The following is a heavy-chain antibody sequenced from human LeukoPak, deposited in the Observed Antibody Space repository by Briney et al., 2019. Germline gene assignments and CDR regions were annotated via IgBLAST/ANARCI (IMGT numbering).Heavy chain of an antibody. V-gene: IGHV1-18*01. CDR2: ISAYNGNT. Sequence: ASVTVSCKASGYTFTSYGISWVRQAPGQGLEWMGWISAYNGNTNYAQKLQGRVTMTTDTSTSTAYMELRSLRSDDTAVYYCARLIYLYSNRRDFDYWGQGTLVTVSS. D-gene: IGHD6-13*01. CDR3: ARLIYLYSNRRDFDY. CDR1: GYTFTSYG. J-gene: IGHJ4*02.